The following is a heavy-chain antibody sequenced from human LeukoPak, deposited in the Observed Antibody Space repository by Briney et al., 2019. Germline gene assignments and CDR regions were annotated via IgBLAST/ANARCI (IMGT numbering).Heavy chain of an antibody. D-gene: IGHD5-18*01. V-gene: IGHV3-23*01. Sequence: PGGSLRLSCAASGFTFSSYAMSWVRQAPGKGLEWVSPISGSGGSTYYADSVKGRFTISRDNSKNTLYLQMNSLRAEDTAVYYCAKGYSYGYGYYMDVWGKGTTVTVSS. J-gene: IGHJ6*03. CDR1: GFTFSSYA. CDR3: AKGYSYGYGYYMDV. CDR2: ISGSGGST.